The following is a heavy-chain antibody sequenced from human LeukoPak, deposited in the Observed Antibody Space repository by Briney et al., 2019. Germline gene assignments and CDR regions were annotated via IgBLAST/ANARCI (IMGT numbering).Heavy chain of an antibody. CDR3: ARVAHLYRSSGFGDAFDI. CDR1: GYSVSSNSAA. V-gene: IGHV6-1*01. Sequence: SQTLSLTCAISGYSVSSNSAALNWIRQSPSRGLEWLGRTYYRSKWYNDYAVSVKSRITINPDTSKNQFSLQLKSVTPEDTAVYYCARVAHLYRSSGFGDAFDIWGQGTMVTVSS. J-gene: IGHJ3*02. CDR2: TYYRSKWYN. D-gene: IGHD6-13*01.